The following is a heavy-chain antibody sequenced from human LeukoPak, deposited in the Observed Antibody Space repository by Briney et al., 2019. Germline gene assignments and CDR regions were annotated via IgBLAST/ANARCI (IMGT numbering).Heavy chain of an antibody. J-gene: IGHJ4*02. CDR1: RFTFSSYA. Sequence: GGSLRLSCAASRFTFSSYAMHWVRQAPGKGLEWVAIISYDGSNKYYADSVKGRFTISRDNSKNTLCLQMNSLRAEDTAVYFCASDRGGTGTCDYWGQGTLVTVSS. D-gene: IGHD1-1*01. CDR3: ASDRGGTGTCDY. CDR2: ISYDGSNK. V-gene: IGHV3-30-3*01.